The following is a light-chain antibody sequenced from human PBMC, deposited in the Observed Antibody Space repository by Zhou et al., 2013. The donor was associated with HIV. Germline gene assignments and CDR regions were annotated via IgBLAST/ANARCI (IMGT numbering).Light chain of an antibody. Sequence: DIQMTQSPSSLSASVGDRVTITCRASQAISNSLAWYQQKPGKAPNLLLYAASRLKSGVPSRFSGSGSGAVYTLTIGSLQPEDFGTYYCQQFFSTPPVTFGGGTRVEI. V-gene: IGKV1-NL1*01. CDR3: QQFFSTPPVT. CDR2: AAS. J-gene: IGKJ4*01. CDR1: QAISNS.